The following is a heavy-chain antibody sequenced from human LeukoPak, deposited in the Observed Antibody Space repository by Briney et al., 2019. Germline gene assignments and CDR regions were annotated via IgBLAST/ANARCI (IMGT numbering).Heavy chain of an antibody. CDR1: DGSISSYY. CDR3: ARWDYYDSSGYYFDY. CDR2: IYYSGST. J-gene: IGHJ4*02. D-gene: IGHD3-22*01. V-gene: IGHV4-59*01. Sequence: SSETLSLTCTVSDGSISSYYWSWIRQPPGKGLEWIGYIYYSGSTNYNPSLKSRVTISVDTSRNQFSLKLSSVTAADTAVYYCARWDYYDSSGYYFDYWGQGTLVTVSS.